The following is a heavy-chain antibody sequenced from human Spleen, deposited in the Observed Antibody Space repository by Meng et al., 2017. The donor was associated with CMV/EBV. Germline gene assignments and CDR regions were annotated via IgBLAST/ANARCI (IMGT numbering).Heavy chain of an antibody. J-gene: IGHJ4*02. CDR3: AKDNSALSTYGSGTSYFAS. D-gene: IGHD3-10*01. V-gene: IGHV3-23*01. CDR2: LSDNGQKT. CDR1: GFTFSAYA. Sequence: GGSLRLSGAASGFTFSAYAMTWVRQAPGKGLQWVSTLSDNGQKTYNADSVRGRLTISRDSSKNTLYLQMNSMRAEDTALYYLAKDNSALSTYGSGTSYFASWGQGTLVTVSS.